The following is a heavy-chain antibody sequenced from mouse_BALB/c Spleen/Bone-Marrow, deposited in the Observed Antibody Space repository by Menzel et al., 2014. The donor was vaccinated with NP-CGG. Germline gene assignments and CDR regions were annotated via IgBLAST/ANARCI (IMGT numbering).Heavy chain of an antibody. CDR3: ARWNGYYAMDY. Sequence: KLMETGPALVKPSQSLSLTCTVTGYSITSGYSWHWIRQFPGNTLEWMGYIHYSGGTNYNPSLRSRISITRDTSKNQFFLQLNSVTTEDTATYYCARWNGYYAMDYWGQGTAVTVSS. CDR1: GYSITSGYS. V-gene: IGHV3-1*02. CDR2: IHYSGGT. D-gene: IGHD1-2*01. J-gene: IGHJ4*01.